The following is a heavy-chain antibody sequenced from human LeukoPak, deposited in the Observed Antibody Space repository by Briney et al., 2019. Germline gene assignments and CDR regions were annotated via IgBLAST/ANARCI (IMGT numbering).Heavy chain of an antibody. J-gene: IGHJ4*02. CDR2: TYYRSEWYS. CDR1: GDSVSSNSAA. D-gene: IGHD6-13*01. Sequence: SQTLSLTCAISGDSVSSNSAAWNWIRQSPSRGLEWLGRTYYRSEWYSDYALSVKGRITINPDTSKNQFSLQLNSVTPEDTAMYYCIGDHFATLSCSSSSHYYFDYWGQGILVTVSS. V-gene: IGHV6-1*01. CDR3: IGDHFATLSCSSSSHYYFDY.